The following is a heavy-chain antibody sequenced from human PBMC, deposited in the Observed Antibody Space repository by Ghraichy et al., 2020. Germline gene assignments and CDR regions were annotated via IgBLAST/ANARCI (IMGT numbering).Heavy chain of an antibody. CDR2: INPSGGST. D-gene: IGHD3-10*01. CDR1: GYTFTSYY. J-gene: IGHJ4*02. V-gene: IGHV1-46*03. Sequence: ASVKVSCKASGYTFTSYYMHWVRQAPGQGLEWMGIINPSGGSTSYAQKFQGRVTMTRDTSTSTVYMELSSLRSEDTAVYYCARGPVLLWFGGEDYFDYWGQGTLVTVSS. CDR3: ARGPVLLWFGGEDYFDY.